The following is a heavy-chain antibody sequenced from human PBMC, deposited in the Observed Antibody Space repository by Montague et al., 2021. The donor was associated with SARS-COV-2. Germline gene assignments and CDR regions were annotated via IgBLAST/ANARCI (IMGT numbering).Heavy chain of an antibody. CDR1: SDSISSSSYY. CDR2: INNRGST. V-gene: IGHV4-39*01. J-gene: IGHJ6*03. D-gene: IGHD4-11*01. CDR3: VRVTHPRSAWPYYMDV. Sequence: SETLSLTCTVSSDSISSSSYYWGWIRQPPGKGLEWIGSINNRGSTYNNPSLRSRVSISVDTSKNQFSLNVRSVTAADTGLFYCVRVTHPRSAWPYYMDVWGKGTTVTV.